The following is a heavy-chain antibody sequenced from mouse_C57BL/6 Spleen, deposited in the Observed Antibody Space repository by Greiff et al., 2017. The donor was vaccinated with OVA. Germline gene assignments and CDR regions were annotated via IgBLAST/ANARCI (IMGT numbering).Heavy chain of an antibody. CDR2: INPGSGGT. V-gene: IGHV1-54*01. J-gene: IGHJ4*01. CDR3: ARWGTTVVDYYAMDY. CDR1: GYAFTNYL. D-gene: IGHD1-1*01. Sequence: VQLQESGAELVRPGTSVKVSCKASGYAFTNYLIEWVKQRPGQGLEWIGVINPGSGGTNYNEKFEGKATLTADKSSSTAYMQLSSLTSEDSAVYFCARWGTTVVDYYAMDYWGQGTSVTVSS.